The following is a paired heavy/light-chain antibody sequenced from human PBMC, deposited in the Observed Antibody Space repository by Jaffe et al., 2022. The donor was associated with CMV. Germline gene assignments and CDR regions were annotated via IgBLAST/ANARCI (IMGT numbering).Light chain of an antibody. V-gene: IGKV3-20*01. J-gene: IGKJ4*01. CDR1: QSVSSSY. CDR2: GAS. Sequence: EVVLTQSPGTLSLSAGERATLSCRASQSVSSSYSAWYQQKPGQAPRLLIYGASNRATGIPDRFSGSGSGTDYTLTISRLEPEDSAVYYCQQYDYSTRLTFGGGTKVEIK. CDR3: QQYDYSTRLT.
Heavy chain of an antibody. CDR2: ISDTNNKI. Sequence: EVQLVESGGGLVKPGGSLRLSCAASGFTFSSYRMNWVRQAPGMGLEWVSFISDTNNKIDYADSVKGRFTISRDNAKNSLYLQMNSLRAEDTAVYYCAREDTSGWFYQDNWGQGTLVTVSS. V-gene: IGHV3-21*01. CDR3: AREDTSGWFYQDN. D-gene: IGHD6-19*01. CDR1: GFTFSSYR. J-gene: IGHJ4*02.